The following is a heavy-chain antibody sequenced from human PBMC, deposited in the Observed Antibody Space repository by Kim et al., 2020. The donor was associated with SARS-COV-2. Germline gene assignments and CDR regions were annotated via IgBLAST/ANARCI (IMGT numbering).Heavy chain of an antibody. CDR2: SGSGGST. V-gene: IGHV3-23*01. J-gene: IGHJ4*02. CDR3: AKDDG. Sequence: SGSGGSTYYADSVKDRFTISRDNSKNTRYLQMTSLRAEDTAVYYCAKDDGWGQGTLVTVSS.